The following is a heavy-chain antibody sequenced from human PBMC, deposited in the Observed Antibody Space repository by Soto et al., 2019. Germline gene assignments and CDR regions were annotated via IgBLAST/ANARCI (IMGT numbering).Heavy chain of an antibody. Sequence: QVQLQESGSGLVKPSQTLSLTCTVSGGSISSGGYYWSWIRQHPGKGLEWIGYIYYSGSTYYNPSLKSRVTISVDTSKNQFSLKLSSVTAADTAVYYCARVLVDKTGFLEWPNDAFDIWGQGTMVTVSS. CDR2: IYYSGST. D-gene: IGHD3-3*01. V-gene: IGHV4-31*03. J-gene: IGHJ3*02. CDR3: ARVLVDKTGFLEWPNDAFDI. CDR1: GGSISSGGYY.